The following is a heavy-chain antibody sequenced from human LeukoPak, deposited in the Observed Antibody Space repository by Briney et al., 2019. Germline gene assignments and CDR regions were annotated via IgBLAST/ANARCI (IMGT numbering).Heavy chain of an antibody. D-gene: IGHD4-11*01. Sequence: GGSLRLSCAASGFTVSSNYMSWVRQAPGKGLEWVSVIYSGGSTYYADSVKGRFTISRDNSKNTLYLQMNSLRAEDTAVYYCARDRGGSNPYYFDYWGQGILVTVSS. CDR1: GFTVSSNY. CDR2: IYSGGST. V-gene: IGHV3-53*01. J-gene: IGHJ4*02. CDR3: ARDRGGSNPYYFDY.